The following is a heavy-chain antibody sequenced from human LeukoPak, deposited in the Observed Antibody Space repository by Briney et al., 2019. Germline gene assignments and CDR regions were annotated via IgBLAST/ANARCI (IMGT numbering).Heavy chain of an antibody. CDR1: GYTFTGYY. CDR2: INPNSGGT. V-gene: IGHV1-2*02. CDR3: ARGSVGATLRRDF. Sequence: ASVKVSCKASGYTFTGYYMHWVRQAPGQGLEWMGWINPNSGGTNYAQKFQGRVTMTRDTSISTAYMELSRLRSDDTAVYYCARGSVGATLRRDFWGQGTLVTVYS. D-gene: IGHD1-26*01. J-gene: IGHJ4*02.